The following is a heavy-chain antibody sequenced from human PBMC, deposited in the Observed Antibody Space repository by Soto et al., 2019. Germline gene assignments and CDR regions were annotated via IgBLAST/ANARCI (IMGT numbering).Heavy chain of an antibody. V-gene: IGHV4-59*01. CDR1: GGSISSYY. J-gene: IGHJ6*02. CDR2: IHYSGST. CDR3: ARARYQLLHPYYYGMDV. Sequence: PSETLSRTCTVPGGSISSYYWSWIRQPPGKGLEWIGYIHYSGSTKSNPSLKSRVTISVDTSRNQVSLKLSSVTAADSAVYFCARARYQLLHPYYYGMDVWGQGTTVTVSS. D-gene: IGHD2-2*01.